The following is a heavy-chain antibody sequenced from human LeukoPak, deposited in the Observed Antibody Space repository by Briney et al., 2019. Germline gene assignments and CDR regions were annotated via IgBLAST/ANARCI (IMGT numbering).Heavy chain of an antibody. CDR1: GGSISSSSYY. Sequence: SETLSLTCTVSGGSISSSSYYWGWVRQPPGKGLEWIGSIYYSGSTYYNPSLKSRVTISVDTSKNQFSLKLSSVTAADTAVYYCARTSSSGLVGGYYFDYWGQGTLVTVSS. J-gene: IGHJ4*02. V-gene: IGHV4-39*07. D-gene: IGHD6-19*01. CDR3: ARTSSSGLVGGYYFDY. CDR2: IYYSGST.